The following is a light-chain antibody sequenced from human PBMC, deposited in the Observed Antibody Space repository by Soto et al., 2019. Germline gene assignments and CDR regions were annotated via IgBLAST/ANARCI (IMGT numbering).Light chain of an antibody. CDR3: QQYGSSPRT. CDR1: QSVRINY. J-gene: IGKJ4*01. CDR2: DAS. Sequence: EVVLTQSPGTLSLSPGERATLSCRASQSVRINYLVWYQQKPGQAPRVLIYDASSRATGIPDRFSGSGTGTEFTLTISRLEPEDFAVYYCQQYGSSPRTFGGGTKVEIK. V-gene: IGKV3-20*01.